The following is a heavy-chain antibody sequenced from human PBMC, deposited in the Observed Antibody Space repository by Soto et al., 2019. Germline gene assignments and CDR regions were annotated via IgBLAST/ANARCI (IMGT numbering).Heavy chain of an antibody. CDR1: GYTFTNYY. J-gene: IGHJ6*02. V-gene: IGHV1-46*01. CDR2: INPSGGRT. CDR3: ARENGDYDILTDYYPYYYYGMDV. D-gene: IGHD3-9*01. Sequence: ASVKVSCKASGYTFTNYYIHWVRQAPGQGLEWMGLINPSGGRTSYAQTLQGRITVTRDTSTSTVYMQLSSLRSEDTAVYYCARENGDYDILTDYYPYYYYGMDVWGQGTTVTVSS.